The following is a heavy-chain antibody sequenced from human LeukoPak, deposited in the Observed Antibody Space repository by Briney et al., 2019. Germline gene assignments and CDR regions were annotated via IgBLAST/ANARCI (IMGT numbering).Heavy chain of an antibody. CDR1: GFIFSDYY. Sequence: GGSLRLSCAASGFIFSDYYMSWIRQPPGKGLEWVSYISSSGSTIYYADSVKGRFTISKDNAKNSLYLQMNSLRAEDTAVYYCAREKYYYDTTYYYVRYFDYWGQGTLVTVSS. D-gene: IGHD3-22*01. V-gene: IGHV3-11*01. J-gene: IGHJ4*02. CDR3: AREKYYYDTTYYYVRYFDY. CDR2: ISSSGSTI.